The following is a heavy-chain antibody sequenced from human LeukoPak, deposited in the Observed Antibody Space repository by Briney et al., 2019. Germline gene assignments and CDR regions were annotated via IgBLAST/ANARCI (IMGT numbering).Heavy chain of an antibody. V-gene: IGHV3-33*06. Sequence: GGSLRLSCAASGFTFSNYAMHWVRQPPGKGLEWVAIIWYDGSYKYYADSVKGRFTVSRDNSKNTLYMQMNSLRAEDTAVYYCAKRAYSSGWFDYWGQGTLVTVSS. D-gene: IGHD6-19*01. CDR2: IWYDGSYK. CDR3: AKRAYSSGWFDY. J-gene: IGHJ4*02. CDR1: GFTFSNYA.